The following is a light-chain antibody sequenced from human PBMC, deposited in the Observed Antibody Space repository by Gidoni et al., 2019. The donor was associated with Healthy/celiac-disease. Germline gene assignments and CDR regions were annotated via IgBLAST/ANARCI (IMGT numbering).Light chain of an antibody. CDR1: QSVSSSY. V-gene: IGKV3-20*01. CDR2: GAS. J-gene: IGKJ4*02. CDR3: QEYGGSPQT. Sequence: LSPSQGTLSLSPGERATLSCRASQSVSSSYLAWYQQKPGQAPRLLIYGASSRATGIPDRFSGSGSGTDFTRTISRLAPEDCAVECCQEYGGSPQTFGEGARVEIK.